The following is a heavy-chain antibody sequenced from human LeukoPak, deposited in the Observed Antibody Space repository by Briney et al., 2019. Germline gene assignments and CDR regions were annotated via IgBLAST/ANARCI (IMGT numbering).Heavy chain of an antibody. J-gene: IGHJ4*02. CDR3: ARGAAMGYDY. Sequence: QTGGSLRLSCAASGFNFSNYAMSWVRQAPGKGLEWLSAISGSGGSTYYADSVKGRFTISRDNAKNSLYLQMNSLRAEDTAVYYCARGAAMGYDYWGQGTLVTVSS. V-gene: IGHV3-23*01. D-gene: IGHD5-18*01. CDR2: ISGSGGST. CDR1: GFNFSNYA.